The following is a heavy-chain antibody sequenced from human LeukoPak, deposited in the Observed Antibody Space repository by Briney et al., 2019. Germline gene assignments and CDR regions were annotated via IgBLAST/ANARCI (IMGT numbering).Heavy chain of an antibody. CDR3: AREGSSSWYYYYGMDV. V-gene: IGHV4-34*01. D-gene: IGHD6-13*01. Sequence: SETLSLTCAVYGGSFSGYYWSWIRQPPGKGLEWTGEINHSGSTNYNPSLKSRVTISVDTSKNQFSLKLSSVTAADTAVYYCAREGSSSWYYYYGMDVWGQGTTVTVSS. J-gene: IGHJ6*02. CDR2: INHSGST. CDR1: GGSFSGYY.